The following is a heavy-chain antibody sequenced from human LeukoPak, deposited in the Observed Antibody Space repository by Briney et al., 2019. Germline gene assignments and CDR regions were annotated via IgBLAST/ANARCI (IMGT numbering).Heavy chain of an antibody. V-gene: IGHV3-53*01. CDR3: AREGVAVAGGNFDY. Sequence: GGSLRLSCAASGFTVSSNYMSWVRQAPGKGLEWVSVIDSGGSTYYADSVKGRFTISRDNSKNTVFLQMTSLRAEDTAVYYCAREGVAVAGGNFDYWGQGTRVTVSS. CDR2: IDSGGST. J-gene: IGHJ4*02. D-gene: IGHD6-19*01. CDR1: GFTVSSNY.